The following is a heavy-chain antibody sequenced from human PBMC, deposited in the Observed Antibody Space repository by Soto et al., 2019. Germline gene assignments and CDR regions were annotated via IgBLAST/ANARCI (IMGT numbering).Heavy chain of an antibody. CDR2: ISSSSTI. Sequence: GESLKISCAASGFTFSSYSMNWVRQAPGKGLEWVSYISSSSTIYYADSVKGRFTISRDNAKNSLYLQMNSLRAEDTAVYYCARGVWFGELVADYWGQGTLVTVSS. D-gene: IGHD3-10*01. J-gene: IGHJ4*02. CDR3: ARGVWFGELVADY. CDR1: GFTFSSYS. V-gene: IGHV3-48*01.